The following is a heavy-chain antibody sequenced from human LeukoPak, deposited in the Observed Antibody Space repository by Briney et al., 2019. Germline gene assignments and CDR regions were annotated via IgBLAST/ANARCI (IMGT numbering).Heavy chain of an antibody. Sequence: SETLSLTCTVSGGSISSYYWSWIRQPPGKGLEWIGYFYYSGSTNYNPSLKGRVTISVDTSKNQFSLKLSSVTAADTAVYYCARQSKDSSGYYYGRPLDYWGQGTLVTVSS. CDR1: GGSISSYY. CDR2: FYYSGST. J-gene: IGHJ4*02. V-gene: IGHV4-59*08. CDR3: ARQSKDSSGYYYGRPLDY. D-gene: IGHD3-22*01.